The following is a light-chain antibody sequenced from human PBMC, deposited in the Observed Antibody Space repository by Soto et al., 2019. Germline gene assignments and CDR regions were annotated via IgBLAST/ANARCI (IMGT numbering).Light chain of an antibody. J-gene: IGLJ2*01. V-gene: IGLV2-14*01. CDR2: DVS. Sequence: QSVLTQPASVSGSPGQSITISCTGTSSDVGGYNYVSWYQQHPGKAPKLMIYDVSNRPSGVSNRFSGSKSGNTASLTISGRQADDEADYYCSSYTGNSTHGVFGGGTKLTVL. CDR3: SSYTGNSTHGV. CDR1: SSDVGGYNY.